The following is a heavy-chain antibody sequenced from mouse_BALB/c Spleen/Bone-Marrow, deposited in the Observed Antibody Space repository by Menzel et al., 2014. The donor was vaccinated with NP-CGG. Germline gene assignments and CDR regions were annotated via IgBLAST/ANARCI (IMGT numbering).Heavy chain of an antibody. CDR3: TRSTGVMDY. CDR1: DYTFTSYW. CDR2: INPSTGYT. D-gene: IGHD3-2*01. V-gene: IGHV1-7*01. J-gene: IGHJ4*01. Sequence: VKLMESGAELAKPGASVKMSCKASDYTFTSYWMHWVKQRPGQGLEWIGYINPSTGYTEYNQNFKDKATLTADKSSITAYMQLSSLTSEDSAVYYCTRSTGVMDYWGQGTSVTVSS.